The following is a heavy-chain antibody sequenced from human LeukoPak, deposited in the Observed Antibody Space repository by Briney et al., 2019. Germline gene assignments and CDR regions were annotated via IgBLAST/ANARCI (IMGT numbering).Heavy chain of an antibody. D-gene: IGHD3-10*01. CDR1: GYTLTELS. CDR2: FDPEDGET. J-gene: IGHJ4*02. Sequence: GASVKVSCKVSGYTLTELSMHWVRQAPGKGLEWMGGFDPEDGETIYAQKFQGRVTMTEDTSTDTAYMELSSLRSEDTAAYYCATGARSMVRGVITNDYWGQGTLVTVSS. CDR3: ATGARSMVRGVITNDY. V-gene: IGHV1-24*01.